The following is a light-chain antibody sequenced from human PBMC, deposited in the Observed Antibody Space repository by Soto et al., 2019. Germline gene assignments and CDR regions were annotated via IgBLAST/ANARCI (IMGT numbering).Light chain of an antibody. CDR3: QQYNNWPLT. CDR1: QSISGN. CDR2: DVS. Sequence: EIVLTQSPGTLSLSPGERATLSCRASQSISGNSLAWYRQDRGQAPRLIIYDVSTRATGIPARFSGSGSGTEFTLTISSLQSEDFAVYYCQQYNNWPLTFGQGTKVDI. V-gene: IGKV3-15*01. J-gene: IGKJ1*01.